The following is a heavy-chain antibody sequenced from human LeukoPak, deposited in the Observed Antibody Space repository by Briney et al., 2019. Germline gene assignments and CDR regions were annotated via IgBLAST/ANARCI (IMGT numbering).Heavy chain of an antibody. CDR3: ARSLLEWEPIPLYFDL. CDR1: GGSISSYY. CDR2: IYYSGST. D-gene: IGHD1-26*01. J-gene: IGHJ2*01. Sequence: SETLSLTCTVSGGSISSYYWSWIRQPPGKGLEWIGYIYYSGSTNYNPSLKSRVTISVDTSKNQFSLKLSSVTAADTAVYYCARSLLEWEPIPLYFDLWGRGTLVTVSS. V-gene: IGHV4-59*01.